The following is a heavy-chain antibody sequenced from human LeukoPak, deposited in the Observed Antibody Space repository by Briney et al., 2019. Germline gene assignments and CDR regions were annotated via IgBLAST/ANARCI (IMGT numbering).Heavy chain of an antibody. CDR2: IYPGDSDT. V-gene: IGHV5-51*01. J-gene: IGHJ4*02. CDR3: ARQTAMGRSGDY. CDR1: GYSFTSYW. D-gene: IGHD5-18*01. Sequence: GESLKISCKGSGYSFTSYWIGWVRQMPGKGLEWMGIIYPGDSDTRYSPSFQGQVTISVDKSLTTAYLQWNSLKASDTAMYYCARQTAMGRSGDYWGQGTLVTVSS.